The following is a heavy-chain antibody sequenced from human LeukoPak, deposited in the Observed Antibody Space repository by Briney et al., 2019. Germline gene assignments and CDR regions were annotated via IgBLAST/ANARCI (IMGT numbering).Heavy chain of an antibody. CDR2: INTNTGNP. CDR1: GYTFTSYA. CDR3: ARASPKYYYDSSGYYSD. D-gene: IGHD3-22*01. V-gene: IGHV7-4-1*01. J-gene: IGHJ4*02. Sequence: ASVKVSCKASGYTFTSYAMNWVRQAPGQGLEWMGWINTNTGNPTYAQGFTGRFVFSLDTSVSTAYLQIGSLKAEDTAVYYCARASPKYYYDSSGYYSDWGQGTLVTVSS.